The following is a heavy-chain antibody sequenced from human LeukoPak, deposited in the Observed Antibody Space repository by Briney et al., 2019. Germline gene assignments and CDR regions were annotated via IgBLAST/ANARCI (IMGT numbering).Heavy chain of an antibody. V-gene: IGHV1-69*04. CDR1: GGTFSSYA. J-gene: IGHJ4*02. Sequence: SVKVSCKASGGTFSSYAISWVRQAPGQGLEWMGRIIPILGIANYAQKFQGRVTITADKSTSTAYMELSSLRSEDTAVYYCARVTYYDSSGHYSEGGYFDYWGQGTLVTVSS. CDR3: ARVTYYDSSGHYSEGGYFDY. D-gene: IGHD3-22*01. CDR2: IIPILGIA.